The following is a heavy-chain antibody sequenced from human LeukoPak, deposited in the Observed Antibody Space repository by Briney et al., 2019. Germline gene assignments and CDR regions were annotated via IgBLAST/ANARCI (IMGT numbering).Heavy chain of an antibody. Sequence: SETLSLTCTVSGGSISSYYWSWIRQPAGKGLEWIGRIYTSGSPNYNPSLKSRVTMAVDTSKNQFSLKLSSVTAADTAVYDCAREHSGYDSYYYYYMDVWGKGTTVTVSS. J-gene: IGHJ6*03. CDR2: IYTSGSP. V-gene: IGHV4-4*07. D-gene: IGHD5-12*01. CDR3: AREHSGYDSYYYYYMDV. CDR1: GGSISSYY.